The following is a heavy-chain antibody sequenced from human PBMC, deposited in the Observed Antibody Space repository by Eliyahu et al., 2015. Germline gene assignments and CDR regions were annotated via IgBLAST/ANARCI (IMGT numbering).Heavy chain of an antibody. D-gene: IGHD3-3*01. V-gene: IGHV3-30*18. CDR2: ISKDGXNK. J-gene: IGHJ4*02. Sequence: QVQLVESGGGVVQPGRSLXLTXAGAGFIFSTTGMHWIRQAPGRGLEWVATISKDGXNKHHGHSVKGRFTISRDDSKNTLYLQMESLRPEDTAVYYCAKDQNHDLWSGLGYWGQGTLVTVSS. CDR3: AKDQNHDLWSGLGY. CDR1: GFIFSTTG.